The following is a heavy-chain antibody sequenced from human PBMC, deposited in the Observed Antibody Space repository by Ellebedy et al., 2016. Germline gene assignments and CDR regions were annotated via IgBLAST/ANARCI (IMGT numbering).Heavy chain of an antibody. Sequence: GESLKISXAASGFTFSDYYMSWIRQAPGKGLEWVSYISSSSSYTNYADSVKGRFTISRDNAKNSLYLQMNSLRAEDTAVYYCARDWRVVRGYYYYGMDVWGQGTTVTVSS. V-gene: IGHV3-11*05. CDR3: ARDWRVVRGYYYYGMDV. D-gene: IGHD3-10*01. J-gene: IGHJ6*02. CDR1: GFTFSDYY. CDR2: ISSSSSYT.